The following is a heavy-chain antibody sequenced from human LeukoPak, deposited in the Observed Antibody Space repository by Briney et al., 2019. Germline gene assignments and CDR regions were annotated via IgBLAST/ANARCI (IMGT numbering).Heavy chain of an antibody. J-gene: IGHJ4*02. Sequence: PGGSLRLSCAASGFTFSNAWMSWVRQAPGKGLEWVGRIKSKTDGGTTDYAAPVKGRFTISRDDSKNTLYLQMNSLKTEDTAVYYCTVYYYDSGAYYSFDYWGQGTLVTVSS. CDR1: GFTFSNAW. CDR3: TVYYYDSGAYYSFDY. D-gene: IGHD3-22*01. CDR2: IKSKTDGGTT. V-gene: IGHV3-15*01.